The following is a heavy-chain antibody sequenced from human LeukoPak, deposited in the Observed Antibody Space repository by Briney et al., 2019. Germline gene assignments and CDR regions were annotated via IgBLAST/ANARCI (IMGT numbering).Heavy chain of an antibody. CDR2: IYSSGST. Sequence: SETLSHTCTVSGASISGSGYYWGWIRQPPGKGLEWIGSIYSSGSTYYNASLQSRVTISIETSKNQISLRLNSVTAADTAMYYCAKSGGYGLIDYWGQGTLVTVSS. D-gene: IGHD1-26*01. CDR1: GASISGSGYY. J-gene: IGHJ4*02. CDR3: AKSGGYGLIDY. V-gene: IGHV4-39*01.